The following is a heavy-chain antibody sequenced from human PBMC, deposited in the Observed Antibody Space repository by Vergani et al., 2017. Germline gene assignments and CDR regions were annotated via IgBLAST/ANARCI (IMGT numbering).Heavy chain of an antibody. D-gene: IGHD3-22*01. CDR3: ARKHISNYYDSSGYYYMGYYYGMDV. J-gene: IGHJ6*02. Sequence: VQLVESGGGVVQPGRSLRLSCAASGFSFSSFGFHWVRQAPGKGLEWVSYISSSGSTIYYADSVKGRFTISRDNAKNSLYLQMNSLRAEDTAVYYCARKHISNYYDSSGYYYMGYYYGMDVWGQGTTVTVSS. V-gene: IGHV3-48*04. CDR1: GFSFSSFG. CDR2: ISSSGSTI.